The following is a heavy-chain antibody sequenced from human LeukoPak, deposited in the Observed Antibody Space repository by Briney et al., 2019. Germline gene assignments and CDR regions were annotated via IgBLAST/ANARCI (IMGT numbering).Heavy chain of an antibody. CDR3: AKALLEQELVRPLDP. J-gene: IGHJ5*02. CDR1: GFTFSSYA. D-gene: IGHD6-13*01. CDR2: ISGRGGST. Sequence: PGGSLRLSCAASGFTFSSYAISWVRQAPGKGLEWVSAISGRGGSTYYADSVKGRFTISRDNSKNTLFLQMNSLRAEDTAVYYCAKALLEQELVRPLDPWGQGTLVTVSS. V-gene: IGHV3-23*01.